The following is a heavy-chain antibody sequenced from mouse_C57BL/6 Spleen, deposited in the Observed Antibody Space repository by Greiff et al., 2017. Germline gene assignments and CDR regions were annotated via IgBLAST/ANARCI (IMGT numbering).Heavy chain of an antibody. Sequence: VQLKQSGAELVRPGASVKLSCTASGFNIKDDYMHWVKQRPEQGLEWIGWIDPENGDTEYASKFQGKATITADTSSNTAYLQLSSLTSEDTAVYYCTTPPTGTRDYWGQGTTLTVSS. D-gene: IGHD4-1*01. CDR1: GFNIKDDY. CDR2: IDPENGDT. V-gene: IGHV14-4*01. J-gene: IGHJ2*01. CDR3: TTPPTGTRDY.